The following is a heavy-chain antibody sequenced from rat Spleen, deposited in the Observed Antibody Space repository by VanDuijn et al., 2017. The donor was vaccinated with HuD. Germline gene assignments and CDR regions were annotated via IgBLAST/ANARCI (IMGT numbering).Heavy chain of an antibody. Sequence: EVQLVESDGGLVQPGRSLKLSCAASGFTFSNYGMAWVCQTPTKGLEWVATIRYDGSSTFYRDSVRGRFTVSRDNAKSTLYLKMDSLRAEDTATYCCARHTRVWWFAYWGQGTLVTVSS. D-gene: IGHD1-11*01. CDR2: IRYDGSST. J-gene: IGHJ3*01. CDR3: ARHTRVWWFAY. CDR1: GFTFSNYG. V-gene: IGHV5-29*01.